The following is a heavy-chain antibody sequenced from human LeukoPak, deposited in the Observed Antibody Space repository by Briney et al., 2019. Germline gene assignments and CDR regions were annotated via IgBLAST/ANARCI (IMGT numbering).Heavy chain of an antibody. J-gene: IGHJ5*02. CDR3: AKLDADIVVVPAASDP. Sequence: GGSLRLSCAASGFTFSRYTMTWVRQAPGKGLEWVSGISDRGHRTYYADSVKGRFTISRDNSKNTLYLQMNSLRAEDTAVYYCAKLDADIVVVPAASDPWGQGTLVTVSS. V-gene: IGHV3-23*01. CDR2: ISDRGHRT. D-gene: IGHD2-2*01. CDR1: GFTFSRYT.